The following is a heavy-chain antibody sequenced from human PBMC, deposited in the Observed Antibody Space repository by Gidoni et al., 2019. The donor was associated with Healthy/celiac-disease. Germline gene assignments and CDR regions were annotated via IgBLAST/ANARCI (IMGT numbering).Heavy chain of an antibody. D-gene: IGHD3-3*01. Sequence: VQMVESGGGLVQPGGYQQISCASSGFTFSRSAMHWVRQASGKGLEWVSRIRSKANSYATAYAASVKGRFTISRDDSKNTAYLQMNILKTEDTAVYYCTRLDDGNSVDSCWGQGTLVTVSS. CDR1: GFTFSRSA. CDR3: TRLDDGNSVDSC. V-gene: IGHV3-73*02. CDR2: IRSKANSYAT. J-gene: IGHJ4*02.